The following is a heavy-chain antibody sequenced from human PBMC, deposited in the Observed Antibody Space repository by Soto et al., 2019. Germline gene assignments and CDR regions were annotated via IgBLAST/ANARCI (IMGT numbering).Heavy chain of an antibody. V-gene: IGHV1-8*01. CDR3: ARPDCSSTSCYIDI. D-gene: IGHD2-2*02. CDR2: MNPNSGNT. CDR1: GYTFTSYD. J-gene: IGHJ3*02. Sequence: GASVKVSCKASGYTFTSYDINWVRQATGQGLEWMGWMNPNSGNTGYAQKFQGRVTMTRNTSISTAYMELSSLRSEDTAVYYCARPDCSSTSCYIDIWGQGTMVTVSS.